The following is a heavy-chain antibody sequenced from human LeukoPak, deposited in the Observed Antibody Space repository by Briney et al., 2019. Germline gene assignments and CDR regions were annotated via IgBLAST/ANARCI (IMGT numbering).Heavy chain of an antibody. Sequence: PSETLSLTCTVSGGSISSYYWSWIRQPPGKGLEWIGYIYYSGSTNYNPSLKSRVTISVDTSKNQFSLKLSSVTAADTAVYYCARADPGIAAAGTRYWYFDLWGRGTLVTVSS. J-gene: IGHJ2*01. CDR2: IYYSGST. CDR1: GGSISSYY. V-gene: IGHV4-59*01. CDR3: ARADPGIAAAGTRYWYFDL. D-gene: IGHD6-13*01.